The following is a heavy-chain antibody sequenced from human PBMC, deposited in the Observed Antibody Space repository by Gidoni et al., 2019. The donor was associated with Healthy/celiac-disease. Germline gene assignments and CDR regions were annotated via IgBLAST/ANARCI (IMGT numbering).Heavy chain of an antibody. CDR1: GFTFDDYA. D-gene: IGHD3-3*01. CDR3: AKEQDYDFWSGYDAFDI. J-gene: IGHJ3*02. V-gene: IGHV3-9*01. CDR2: ISWNSGSI. Sequence: EVQLVESGGGLVQPGRSLRLSCAASGFTFDDYAMPWVRQAPGKGLEWVSGISWNSGSIGYADSVKGRFTISRDNAKNSLYLQMNSLRAEDTALYYCAKEQDYDFWSGYDAFDIWGQGTMVTVSS.